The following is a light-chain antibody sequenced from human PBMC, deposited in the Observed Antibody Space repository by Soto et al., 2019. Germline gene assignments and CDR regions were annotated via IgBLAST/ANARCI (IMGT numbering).Light chain of an antibody. J-gene: IGKJ4*01. Sequence: ELVLTQSPATLSLSPGERATLSCRASQSLSDGYLAWYQQRPGQAPRLVIYAASSRASGIPDRFSGSGSGTDFTLTISSLEVEDFATYFCQQYNSYPLTFGGGTKLEI. CDR2: AAS. CDR3: QQYNSYPLT. CDR1: QSLSDGY. V-gene: IGKV3-20*01.